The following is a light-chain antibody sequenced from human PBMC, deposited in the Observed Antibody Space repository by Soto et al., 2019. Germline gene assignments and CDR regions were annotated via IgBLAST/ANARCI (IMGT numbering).Light chain of an antibody. J-gene: IGKJ3*01. CDR3: QDYCSSPPTLT. CDR1: QSVTSTY. CDR2: GAS. Sequence: EIVLTQSPGTLSLSPGERATLSCRASQSVTSTYLAWYQQKPGQAPRLLIYGASNKATGIPDRFSGSGSGTGFTLTNSRPEPENFAVYFWQDYCSSPPTLTFGPGTKVEVK. V-gene: IGKV3-20*01.